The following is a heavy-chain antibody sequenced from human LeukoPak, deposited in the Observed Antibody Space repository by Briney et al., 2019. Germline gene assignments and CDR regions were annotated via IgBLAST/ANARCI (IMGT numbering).Heavy chain of an antibody. V-gene: IGHV3-23*01. D-gene: IGHD3-10*01. CDR2: ISGSGGST. CDR3: ANLLWFGESDY. Sequence: GGSLRLSCAASGFTFSSYAMSWVRQAPGKGLEWASAISGSGGSTYYADSVKGRFTISRDNSKNTLYLQMNSLRAEDTAVYYCANLLWFGESDYWGQGTLVTVSS. CDR1: GFTFSSYA. J-gene: IGHJ4*02.